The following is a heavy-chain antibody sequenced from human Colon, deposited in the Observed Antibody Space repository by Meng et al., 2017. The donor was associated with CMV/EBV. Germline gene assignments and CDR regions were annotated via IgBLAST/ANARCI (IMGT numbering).Heavy chain of an antibody. J-gene: IGHJ4*02. D-gene: IGHD5-12*01. CDR2: ISASSTDI. CDR1: GFSFRTHA. V-gene: IGHV3-48*01. CDR3: ARDLGTQDSGYDSNPASGRRDY. Sequence: GESLKISCEASGFSFRTHAMTWVRQAPGKGLEWISYISASSTDIYYADSVKGRFTISRDNAKKLLYLQMHSLRVDDTAVYYCARDLGTQDSGYDSNPASGRRDYWGQGTLVTVSS.